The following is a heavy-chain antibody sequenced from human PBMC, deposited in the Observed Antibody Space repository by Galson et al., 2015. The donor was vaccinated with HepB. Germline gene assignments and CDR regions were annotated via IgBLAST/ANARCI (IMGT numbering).Heavy chain of an antibody. Sequence: SLRLSCAAPGFTFSSYGMHWVRQAPGKGLEWVAFIRYDGSNKYYADSVKGRFTISRDNSKNTLYLQMNSLRAEDTAVYYCAKEGTYYGSGSYYSIDYYYYGMDVWGQGTTVTVSS. D-gene: IGHD3-10*01. CDR3: AKEGTYYGSGSYYSIDYYYYGMDV. V-gene: IGHV3-30*02. CDR1: GFTFSSYG. CDR2: IRYDGSNK. J-gene: IGHJ6*02.